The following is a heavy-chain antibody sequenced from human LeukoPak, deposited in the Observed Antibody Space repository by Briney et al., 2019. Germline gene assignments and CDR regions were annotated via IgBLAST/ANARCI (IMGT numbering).Heavy chain of an antibody. CDR3: AKAGCITMVRGAPKGCHYFDY. Sequence: GGSLRLSCAASGFTFSSYAMSWVRQAPGKGLEWVSAISGSGGSTYYADSVKGRFTISRDNSKNTLYLQMNSLRAEDTAVYYCAKAGCITMVRGAPKGCHYFDYWGQGALVTVSS. J-gene: IGHJ4*02. D-gene: IGHD3-10*01. CDR2: ISGSGGST. CDR1: GFTFSSYA. V-gene: IGHV3-23*01.